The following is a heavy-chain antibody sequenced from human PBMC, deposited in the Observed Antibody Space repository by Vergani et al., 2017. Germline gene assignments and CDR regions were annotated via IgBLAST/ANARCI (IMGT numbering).Heavy chain of an antibody. Sequence: QVQLQESGPGLVKPSETLSLTCTVSGGSVSSGSYYWSWIRQPAGKGLEWIGYIYYSGSTNYNPSLKSRVTISVDTSKNQFSLKLSSVTAADTAVYYCARYEVGTTTGYAFDIWGQGTMVTVSS. D-gene: IGHD1-26*01. CDR2: IYYSGST. V-gene: IGHV4-61*10. CDR1: GGSVSSGSYY. CDR3: ARYEVGTTTGYAFDI. J-gene: IGHJ3*02.